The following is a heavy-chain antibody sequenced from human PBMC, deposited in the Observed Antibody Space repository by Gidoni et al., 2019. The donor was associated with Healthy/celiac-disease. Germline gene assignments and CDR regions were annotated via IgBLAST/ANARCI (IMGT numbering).Heavy chain of an antibody. CDR1: GGTFSSYA. CDR2: IIPIFGTA. V-gene: IGHV1-69*01. CDR3: ARGAHLGYCSSTSCLNWFDP. J-gene: IGHJ5*02. D-gene: IGHD2-2*01. Sequence: QVQLVQSGAEVKKPGSSVKVSCKASGGTFSSYAISWVRQAPGQGLEWMGGIIPIFGTANYAQKCQGRVTITADESTSTAYMELSSLRSEDTAVYYCARGAHLGYCSSTSCLNWFDPWGQGTLVTVSS.